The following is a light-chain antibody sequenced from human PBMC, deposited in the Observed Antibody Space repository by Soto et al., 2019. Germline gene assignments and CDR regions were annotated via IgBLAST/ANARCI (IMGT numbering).Light chain of an antibody. CDR3: MQALQTPRT. J-gene: IGKJ1*01. CDR1: QSLLDSSGYNY. CDR2: LGF. Sequence: DIVMTQSPLSLPVTPGEPASISCRSSQSLLDSSGYNYLDWYLQKPGQSPQLLIYLGFNRASGVXDXXSGSGSGTDFTLKISRVEAEDVGVYYCMQALQTPRTFGQGTKVEIK. V-gene: IGKV2-28*01.